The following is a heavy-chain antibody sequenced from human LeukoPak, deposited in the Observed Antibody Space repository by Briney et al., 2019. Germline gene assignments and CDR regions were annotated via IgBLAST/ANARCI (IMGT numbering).Heavy chain of an antibody. Sequence: EASVKVSCKASGYTFTSYGISWVRQAPGQGLEWMGWISAYNGNTNYAQKLQGRVTMTTDTSTSTAYMELRSLRSDDTGVYYCARGCSTTSCYYPEYYGMDVWGQGTTVTVSS. CDR3: ARGCSTTSCYYPEYYGMDV. J-gene: IGHJ6*02. CDR1: GYTFTSYG. V-gene: IGHV1-18*01. CDR2: ISAYNGNT. D-gene: IGHD2-2*01.